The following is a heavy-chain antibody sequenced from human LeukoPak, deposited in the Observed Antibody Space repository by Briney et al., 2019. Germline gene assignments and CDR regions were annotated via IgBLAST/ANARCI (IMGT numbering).Heavy chain of an antibody. D-gene: IGHD3-10*01. CDR3: ARDFIPKILGSGSYYKTFPLGWFDP. CDR1: GGTFGSYA. CDR2: IIPIFGTA. J-gene: IGHJ5*02. Sequence: SVKVSCKASGGTFGSYAISWVRQAPGQGLEWMGGIIPIFGTANYAQKFQGRVTITADESTSTAYMELSSLRSEDTAVYYCARDFIPKILGSGSYYKTFPLGWFDPWGQGTLVTVSS. V-gene: IGHV1-69*01.